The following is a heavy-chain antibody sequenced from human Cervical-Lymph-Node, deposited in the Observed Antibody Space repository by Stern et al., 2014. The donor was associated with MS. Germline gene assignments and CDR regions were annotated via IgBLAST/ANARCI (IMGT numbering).Heavy chain of an antibody. V-gene: IGHV1-69*01. Sequence: VQLVQSGAEARKPGSSVKVSCKASGGTFSNYAFSWVRQAPGQGLEWMGGIIPMFNTTEYAQKFQDRVTIIADDSTSTAYMELNNLKFDDTAVYFCARFGGSAVWGQGTTVIVSS. D-gene: IGHD4-23*01. CDR2: IIPMFNTT. CDR1: GGTFSNYA. J-gene: IGHJ6*02. CDR3: ARFGGSAV.